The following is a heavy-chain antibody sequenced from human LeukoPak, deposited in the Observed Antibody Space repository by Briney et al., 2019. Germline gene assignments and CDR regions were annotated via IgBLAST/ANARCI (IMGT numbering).Heavy chain of an antibody. V-gene: IGHV3-30*02. CDR1: GFTFSSYG. J-gene: IGHJ4*02. Sequence: GGSLRLSCAASGFTFSSYGMHWVRQAPGKGPEWVAFIRYDGSNKYYADSVKGRFTISRDNSKNTLYLQMNSLRAEDTAVYYCAKDDYDSSGSFDYWGQGTLVTVSS. CDR3: AKDDYDSSGSFDY. D-gene: IGHD3-22*01. CDR2: IRYDGSNK.